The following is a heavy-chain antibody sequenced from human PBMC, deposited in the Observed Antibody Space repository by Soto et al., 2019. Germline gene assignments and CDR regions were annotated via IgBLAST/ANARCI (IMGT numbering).Heavy chain of an antibody. V-gene: IGHV4-59*08. D-gene: IGHD5-12*01. J-gene: IGHJ4*02. CDR1: GGSISSYY. Sequence: QVQLQESGPGLVKPSETLSLTCTVSGGSISSYYWSWIRQPPGKGLEWIGDIYYSGSTNYNPSHKTRVTTSVDTSKNQFSRKLSSVTAADTAVYYCERHPTRTEYYFDYLGQGTLVTVSS. CDR3: ERHPTRTEYYFDY. CDR2: IYYSGST.